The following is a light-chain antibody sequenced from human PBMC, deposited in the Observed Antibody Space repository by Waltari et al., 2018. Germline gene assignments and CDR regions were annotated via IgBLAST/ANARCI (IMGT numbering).Light chain of an antibody. V-gene: IGLV8-61*01. CDR3: ALYMGSGIWV. CDR1: SGSISTTSY. J-gene: IGLJ3*02. CDR2: KAN. Sequence: QTVVTQEPSLSVSPGGTVTLTCALRSGSISTTSYATWYQQSPGQPPRTLVYKANSRSSGVPDRFSGSILGNKAALTITGAQADDESDYYCALYMGSGIWVFAGGTKLTVL.